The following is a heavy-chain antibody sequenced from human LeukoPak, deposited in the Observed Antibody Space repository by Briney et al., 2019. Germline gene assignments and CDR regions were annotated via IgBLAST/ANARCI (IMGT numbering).Heavy chain of an antibody. CDR2: IIHSGST. CDR1: GGSFSDHY. CDR3: ATCGYSLGQYYYYYYGMDV. V-gene: IGHV4-34*12. J-gene: IGHJ6*02. D-gene: IGHD5-18*01. Sequence: SETLSLTCAVYGGSFSDHYWSWIRQPPGKGLEWIGEIIHSGSTNYNPSLKSRVTISADTSKNQFSLKLTSVTAADTAVYYCATCGYSLGQYYYYYYGMDVWGQGTTVTVSS.